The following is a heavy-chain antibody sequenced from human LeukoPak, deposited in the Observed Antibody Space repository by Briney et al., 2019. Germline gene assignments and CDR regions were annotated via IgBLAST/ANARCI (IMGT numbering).Heavy chain of an antibody. CDR1: GFSFSNYW. Sequence: GGSLRLSCAASGFSFSNYWMHWVRQAPGKGLEWVANINQDGSGKYYLDSVKGRFTISRDNAKNSLFLQMNSLRAEDTAIYFCARAVGGKDCPWGQGTLVTVSS. J-gene: IGHJ5*02. CDR2: INQDGSGK. V-gene: IGHV3-7*01. D-gene: IGHD4-23*01. CDR3: ARAVGGKDCP.